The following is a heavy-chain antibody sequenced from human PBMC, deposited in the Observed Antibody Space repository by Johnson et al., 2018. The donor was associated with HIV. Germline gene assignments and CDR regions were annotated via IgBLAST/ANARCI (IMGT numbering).Heavy chain of an antibody. J-gene: IGHJ3*02. CDR3: AKDRTKDYGDYSGDAFDI. D-gene: IGHD4-17*01. CDR1: GFTFSSSG. V-gene: IGHV3-30*02. CDR2: IWYDDSNE. Sequence: QVQLVESGGGVVQPGGSLRLSCAASGFTFSSSGMHWVRQAPGKGLEWVAFIWYDDSNEYYGESVKGRVTISRDNSKNTLYLQMNSLRAEDTALYYCAKDRTKDYGDYSGDAFDIWGQGTKVTVSS.